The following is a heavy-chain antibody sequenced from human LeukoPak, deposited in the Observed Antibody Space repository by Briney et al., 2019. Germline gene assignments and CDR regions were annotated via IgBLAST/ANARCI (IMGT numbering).Heavy chain of an antibody. J-gene: IGHJ4*02. Sequence: PGGSLRLSCAASGFTFSSYEMNWVRQAPGKGLEWVSYISSSGSNIKYADSVKGRFTISRDDSKNTLYLQMNSLRAEDTAVYYCVKHYYDSSGFAAFDYWGQGALVTVSS. V-gene: IGHV3-48*03. D-gene: IGHD3-22*01. CDR1: GFTFSSYE. CDR3: VKHYYDSSGFAAFDY. CDR2: ISSSGSNI.